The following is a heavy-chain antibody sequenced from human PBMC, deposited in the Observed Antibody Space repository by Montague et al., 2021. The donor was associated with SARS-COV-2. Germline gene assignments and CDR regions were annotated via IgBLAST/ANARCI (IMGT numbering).Heavy chain of an antibody. V-gene: IGHV4-39*07. CDR3: ARAAPWSFRDILTGYDYYYGMDV. Sequence: SETLSLTCTVSGGSISSSSYYWGWIRQPPGKGLEWIGSFYYSGSTYYNPSLKSRVTISVDTSKNQLSLKLSSVTAADTAVYYCARAAPWSFRDILTGYDYYYGMDVWGQGTTVTVSS. J-gene: IGHJ6*02. CDR1: GGSISSSSYY. CDR2: FYYSGST. D-gene: IGHD3-9*01.